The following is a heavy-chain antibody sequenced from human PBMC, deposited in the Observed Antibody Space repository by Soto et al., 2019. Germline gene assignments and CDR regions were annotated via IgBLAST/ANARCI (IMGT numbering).Heavy chain of an antibody. Sequence: ASETLSLTCAVSGGSISSSNWWQWVRQPPGKGLEWIGEIHHGGTTNYNPSLKSRVAVSVDKSKNQFSLKLNSVTAADTAVYYCARVRQYCSATSCYLDPWGQGTLVTVSS. CDR3: ARVRQYCSATSCYLDP. CDR2: IHHGGTT. CDR1: GGSISSSNW. V-gene: IGHV4-4*02. J-gene: IGHJ5*02. D-gene: IGHD2-2*01.